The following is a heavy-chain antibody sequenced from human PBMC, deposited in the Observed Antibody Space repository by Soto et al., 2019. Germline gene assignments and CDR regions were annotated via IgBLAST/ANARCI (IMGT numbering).Heavy chain of an antibody. CDR3: VKEGKMGVEGFDF. D-gene: IGHD1-26*01. CDR2: IRGDFVTT. CDR1: GFTFSDHA. J-gene: IGHJ4*02. Sequence: PGGSLRFSCATSGFTFSDHAMHWVRQAPGEGLEWVSGIRGDFVTTPYADSVKGRFTISRDNSQNTLYLHMNSLRAEDTARYYCVKEGKMGVEGFDFWGQGTLVTVSS. V-gene: IGHV3-23*01.